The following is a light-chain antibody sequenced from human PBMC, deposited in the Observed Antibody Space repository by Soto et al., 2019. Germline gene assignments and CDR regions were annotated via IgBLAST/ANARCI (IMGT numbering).Light chain of an antibody. CDR1: QTVSSK. J-gene: IGKJ1*01. CDR3: QQYDTSPTWT. Sequence: EVVLTQSPATLSSSPGERATLSCRASQTVSSKLAWYQHKPGQAPRLLIYDTSNRATGIPDRFSGSGSGTDFTLTISRLDPEDFAVYYCQQYDTSPTWTFGQGTKVDIK. CDR2: DTS. V-gene: IGKV3-20*01.